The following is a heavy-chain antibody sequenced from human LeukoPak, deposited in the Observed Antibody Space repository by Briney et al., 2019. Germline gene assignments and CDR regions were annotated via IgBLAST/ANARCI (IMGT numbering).Heavy chain of an antibody. D-gene: IGHD3-22*01. J-gene: IGHJ4*02. V-gene: IGHV3-33*01. CDR3: AREGEDTSGYASHFDY. CDR2: IWYDGSNK. CDR1: GFTFSNYG. Sequence: PGGSLRLSCAASGFTFSNYGMHWVRQAPGKGLEWVAVIWYDGSNKYYPDSVKGRFTVSRDNSKNTLYLQMSSLRAEDTAVYYCAREGEDTSGYASHFDYWGQGALVTVAS.